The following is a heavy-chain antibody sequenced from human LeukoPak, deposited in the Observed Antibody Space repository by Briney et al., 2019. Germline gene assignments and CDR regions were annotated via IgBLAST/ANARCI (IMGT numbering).Heavy chain of an antibody. Sequence: SETLSLTCTVSGGSISSGGYYWSWIRQPPGKGLEWIGEINHSGSTNYNASLKSRVTISVDTSKNQFSLKLSSVTAADTAVYYCARGAADNWFDPWGQGTLVTVSS. CDR3: ARGAADNWFDP. J-gene: IGHJ5*02. D-gene: IGHD6-25*01. CDR1: GGSISSGGYY. V-gene: IGHV4-39*07. CDR2: INHSGST.